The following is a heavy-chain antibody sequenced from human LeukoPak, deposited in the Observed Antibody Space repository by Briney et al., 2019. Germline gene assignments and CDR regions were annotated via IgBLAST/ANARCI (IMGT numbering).Heavy chain of an antibody. D-gene: IGHD3-16*02. Sequence: PGGSLRLSCAASGFTFSSYWMSWVRQAPGKGLEWVANIKQDGSEKYYVDSVKGRFTISRDNAKNSLYLQMNSLRAEDTAVYYCARRLGGDYIWGSYRFPAFDIWGQGTMVTVSS. CDR3: ARRLGGDYIWGSYRFPAFDI. V-gene: IGHV3-7*01. J-gene: IGHJ3*02. CDR1: GFTFSSYW. CDR2: IKQDGSEK.